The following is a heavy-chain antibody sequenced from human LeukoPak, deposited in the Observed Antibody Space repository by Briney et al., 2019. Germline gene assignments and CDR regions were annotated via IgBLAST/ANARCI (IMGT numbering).Heavy chain of an antibody. Sequence: PGGSLRLSCAASGFTFTNYNMNWVRQAPGKGLEWISYISGGSGTIYYADSVRGRFTVSRDNAKDSLWLQMNNLRVEDTAVYYCARRYGDWLDLWGPGTLVTVSS. CDR3: ARRYGDWLDL. V-gene: IGHV3-48*01. CDR2: ISGGSGTI. J-gene: IGHJ5*02. CDR1: GFTFTNYN. D-gene: IGHD4/OR15-4a*01.